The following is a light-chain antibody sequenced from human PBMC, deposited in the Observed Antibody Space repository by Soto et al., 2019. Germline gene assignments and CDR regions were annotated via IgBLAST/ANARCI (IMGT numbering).Light chain of an antibody. Sequence: DIQMTQSPSSLSASVGDRVTITCRASQSISSYLNWYQHKPGKAPNLLIYAATTLQSGVPSRFSGSGSGTDFTLTISSLQPEDFATYYCQHSYSNPRTFGQGTKVEIK. CDR3: QHSYSNPRT. J-gene: IGKJ1*01. CDR2: AAT. V-gene: IGKV1-39*01. CDR1: QSISSY.